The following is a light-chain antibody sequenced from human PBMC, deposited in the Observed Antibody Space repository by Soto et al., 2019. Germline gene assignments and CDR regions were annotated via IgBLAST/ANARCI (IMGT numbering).Light chain of an antibody. J-gene: IGLJ1*01. CDR1: SSDVGGYNY. V-gene: IGLV2-23*02. CDR2: EVS. CDR3: CSYAGSSTFVV. Sequence: QSALTQPASVSGSPGQSITISCTGTSSDVGGYNYVSWYQQHPGKAPKLMIYEVSNRPSGVSNRFSGSKSGNTASLTISGLQAEDEADYYCCSYAGSSTFVVFGTGTKLTVL.